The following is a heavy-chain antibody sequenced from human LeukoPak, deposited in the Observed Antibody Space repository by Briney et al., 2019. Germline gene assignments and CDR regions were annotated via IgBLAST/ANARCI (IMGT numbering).Heavy chain of an antibody. V-gene: IGHV1-2*02. Sequence: GASVKVSCKVSGYTLTELSMHWVRQAPGQGLEWMGWINPNSGATHYAQKFQGRVTMTGDTSINTAYMDLSRLRSDDTAVYYCATSTMIVVITEGYWGQGTLVTVSS. J-gene: IGHJ4*02. CDR2: INPNSGAT. CDR1: GYTLTELS. CDR3: ATSTMIVVITEGY. D-gene: IGHD3-22*01.